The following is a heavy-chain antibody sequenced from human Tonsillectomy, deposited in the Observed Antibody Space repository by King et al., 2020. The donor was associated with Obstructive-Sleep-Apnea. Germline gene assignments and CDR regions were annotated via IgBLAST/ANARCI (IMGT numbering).Heavy chain of an antibody. V-gene: IGHV4-31*03. Sequence: VQLQESGPGLVTPSQTLSLTCTVSGGSIGSGGFYWSWIRQLPWRGLEGSGYIYNGGTFYYNPALESRVTLSAETSKDQFSPKLTSVTAADTAVYYCARDHDRERGIFDYWGQGTLVTVSS. CDR3: ARDHDRERGIFDY. J-gene: IGHJ4*02. CDR1: GGSIGSGGFY. CDR2: IYNGGTF. D-gene: IGHD3-10*02.